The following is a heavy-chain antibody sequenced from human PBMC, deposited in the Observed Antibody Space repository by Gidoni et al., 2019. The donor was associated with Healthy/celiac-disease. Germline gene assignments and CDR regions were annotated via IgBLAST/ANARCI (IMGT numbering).Heavy chain of an antibody. Sequence: EVQLVESGGGLVQPGGSLKLSCAASGFPFSGSAMHWVRQASGKGLEWVGRIRSKANSYATAYAASVKGRFTISRDDSKNTAYLQMNSLKTEDTAVYYCTRESHRYGMDVWGQGTTVTVSS. CDR3: TRESHRYGMDV. V-gene: IGHV3-73*02. J-gene: IGHJ6*02. CDR1: GFPFSGSA. CDR2: IRSKANSYAT.